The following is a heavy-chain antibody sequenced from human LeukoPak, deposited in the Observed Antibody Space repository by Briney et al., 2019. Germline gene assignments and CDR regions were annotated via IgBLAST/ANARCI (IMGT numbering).Heavy chain of an antibody. Sequence: GGSLGLSCAASGFTFSSYWMHWVRQAPGKGLVWVSHINSDGSSTSYADAVKGRFTISRDNAKNTLYLQMNSLRAEDTAVYYCARVGSGSYSLYYYGMDVWGQGTTVTVSS. CDR2: INSDGSST. V-gene: IGHV3-74*01. J-gene: IGHJ6*02. D-gene: IGHD3-10*01. CDR1: GFTFSSYW. CDR3: ARVGSGSYSLYYYGMDV.